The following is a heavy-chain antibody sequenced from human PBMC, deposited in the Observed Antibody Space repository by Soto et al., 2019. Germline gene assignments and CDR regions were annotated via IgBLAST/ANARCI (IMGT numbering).Heavy chain of an antibody. CDR1: GFTFSSYG. J-gene: IGHJ4*02. Sequence: QVQLVESGGGVVQPGRSLRLSCAASGFTFSSYGMHWVRQAPGKGLEWVAVISYDGSNKFYADSVKGRFTISRDNSKNTLYLQMNSLRAEATAVYYCAKDLEYPYYFDYWGQGTLVTVSS. CDR3: AKDLEYPYYFDY. V-gene: IGHV3-30*18. D-gene: IGHD6-6*01. CDR2: ISYDGSNK.